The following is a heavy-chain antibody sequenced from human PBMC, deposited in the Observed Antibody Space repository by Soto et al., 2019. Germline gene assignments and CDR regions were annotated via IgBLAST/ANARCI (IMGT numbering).Heavy chain of an antibody. CDR1: GFTFDDYG. V-gene: IGHV3-20*04. J-gene: IGHJ4*02. D-gene: IGHD2-8*01. Sequence: GGSLRLSCAASGFTFDDYGMNWVRQAPGKGLEWVSGINGSGGSTGYADSVKGRFTISRDNAKNTLYLQMNSLRAEDTAVYYCAKMDVTGTYWGQGTLVTVSS. CDR2: INGSGGST. CDR3: AKMDVTGTY.